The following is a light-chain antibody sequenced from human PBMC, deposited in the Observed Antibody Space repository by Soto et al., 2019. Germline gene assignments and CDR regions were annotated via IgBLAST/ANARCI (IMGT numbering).Light chain of an antibody. Sequence: VLTQSPATLSLSPGERATLSCRASQSVSSYLAWYQQKPGQAPRLLIYGAFTRATGIPARFSGTGSGTEFTLTISSLQSEDFALYYCQQYNDWPLTFGQGTKVDI. CDR1: QSVSSY. CDR3: QQYNDWPLT. J-gene: IGKJ1*01. V-gene: IGKV3-15*01. CDR2: GAF.